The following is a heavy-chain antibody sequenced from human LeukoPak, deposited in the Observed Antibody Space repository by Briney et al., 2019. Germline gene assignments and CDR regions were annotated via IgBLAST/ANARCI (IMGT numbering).Heavy chain of an antibody. D-gene: IGHD3-22*01. V-gene: IGHV4-61*02. Sequence: SQTLSLTCTVSGGSISSRSSYWSWIRQPADKGVEWIGRIYTSGSTNYNPSLKSRVTISLDTSKNHFSLKLNSVTAADTAVYYCARGDSGYYSDAFDLWGQGTMVTVSS. CDR1: GGSISSRSSY. J-gene: IGHJ3*01. CDR3: ARGDSGYYSDAFDL. CDR2: IYTSGST.